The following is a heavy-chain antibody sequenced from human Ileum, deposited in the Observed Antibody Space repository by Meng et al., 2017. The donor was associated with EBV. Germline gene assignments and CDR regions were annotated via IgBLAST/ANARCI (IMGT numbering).Heavy chain of an antibody. CDR1: GLNFNIYA. D-gene: IGHD2-2*01. Sequence: EVHFCESSGGLVAPGGSLGLSCAASGLNFNIYAINWVRQAPGRGLEWVSGITASGGTSYYADSVKGRFSISRNNSANTVYLQMNSLRAEDTAVYFCSNLPYTYWGQGTLVTVSS. V-gene: IGHV3-23*01. J-gene: IGHJ4*02. CDR3: SNLPYTY. CDR2: ITASGGTS.